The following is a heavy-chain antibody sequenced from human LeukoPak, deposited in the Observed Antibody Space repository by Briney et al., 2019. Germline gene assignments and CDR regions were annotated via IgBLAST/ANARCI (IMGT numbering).Heavy chain of an antibody. CDR3: TTGGFMTYYYYMDV. Sequence: GGSLRLSCAASGFTFSNAWMSWVRQAPGKGLEWVGRIKSKTDGGTTDYAAPVKGRFTISRDDSKNTLYLQMNSLKTEDTAVYYCTTGGFMTYYYYMDVWGKGTTVTISS. J-gene: IGHJ6*03. CDR1: GFTFSNAW. D-gene: IGHD3-22*01. V-gene: IGHV3-15*01. CDR2: IKSKTDGGTT.